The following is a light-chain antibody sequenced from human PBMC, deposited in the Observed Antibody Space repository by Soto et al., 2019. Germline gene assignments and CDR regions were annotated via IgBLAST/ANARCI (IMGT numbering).Light chain of an antibody. J-gene: IGLJ1*01. CDR1: SSDVGGYNY. CDR2: EVS. Sequence: LTQPASVSGSPGQSITISCIGTSSDVGGYNYVSWYQQFPGRAPKLIIEEVSNRPSGVSNRFSGSKSGNTASLTISGLQAEDEADYHCSSHTSAHTLVFGTGTKVTVL. V-gene: IGLV2-14*01. CDR3: SSHTSAHTLV.